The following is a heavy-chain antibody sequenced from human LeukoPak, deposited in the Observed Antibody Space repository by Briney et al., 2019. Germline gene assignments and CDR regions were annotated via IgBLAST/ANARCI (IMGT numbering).Heavy chain of an antibody. CDR3: AKDCLGSWSGYYFGVFDC. V-gene: IGHV3-23*01. CDR2: ISGSGGST. D-gene: IGHD3-3*01. CDR1: GFTFSSYA. Sequence: GGSLRLSCAASGFTFSSYAMSWVRQAPGKGLEGVAAISGSGGSTYYAHSVNGRFTISRDNSRTILYLQMNSLRTEDTAVYYCAKDCLGSWSGYYFGVFDCWGQGTLVTVSS. J-gene: IGHJ4*02.